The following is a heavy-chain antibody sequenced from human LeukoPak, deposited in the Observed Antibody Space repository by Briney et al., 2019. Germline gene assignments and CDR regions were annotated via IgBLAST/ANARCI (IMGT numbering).Heavy chain of an antibody. J-gene: IGHJ4*02. CDR1: GFGVSNAW. Sequence: VGPLRLSCSATGFGVSNAWMRWSSQEPGQGLGLVGRIKSKTNGETTDYAAPLKGRFTISRDDSKNTLFLQVNTLKTEDTAMYYCTSDDPVNRSWGQGTLVTVSS. V-gene: IGHV3-15*01. CDR3: TSDDPVNRS. CDR2: IKSKTNGETT.